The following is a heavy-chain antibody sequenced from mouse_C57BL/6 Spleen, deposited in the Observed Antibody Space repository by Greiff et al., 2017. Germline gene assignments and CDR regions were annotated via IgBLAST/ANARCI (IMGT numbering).Heavy chain of an antibody. CDR2: IYPGDGDT. V-gene: IGHV1-82*01. CDR3: ARGGTGTDY. Sequence: QVQLKESGPELVKPGASVKISCKASGYAFSSSWMNWVKQRPGKGLEWIGRIYPGDGDTNYNGKFKGKATLTADKSSSTAYMQLSSLTSEDSAVYLCARGGTGTDYWGQGTTLTVSS. D-gene: IGHD3-3*01. J-gene: IGHJ2*01. CDR1: GYAFSSSW.